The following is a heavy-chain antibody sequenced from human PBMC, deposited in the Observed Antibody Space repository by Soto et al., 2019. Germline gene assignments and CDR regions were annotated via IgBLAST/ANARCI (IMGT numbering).Heavy chain of an antibody. CDR1: GFASSNVW. D-gene: IGHD1-26*01. CDR3: TTAAGGMWGADY. V-gene: IGHV3-15*01. J-gene: IGHJ4*02. CDR2: VKSKSDGATT. Sequence: GGSLRLSCAASGFASSNVWMSWFRQAPGKGLEWVGRVKSKSDGATTDYAAPVKGRFTVSRDDSQNTLSLQMDSLKIEDTAVYFCTTAAGGMWGADYWGQGTPVTVSS.